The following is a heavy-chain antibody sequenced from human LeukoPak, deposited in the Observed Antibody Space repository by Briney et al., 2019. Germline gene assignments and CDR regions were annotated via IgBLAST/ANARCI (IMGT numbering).Heavy chain of an antibody. CDR1: GFSLKTYN. Sequence: GGSLRLSCAASGFSLKTYNMNWVRQAPGKGLEWVSSMTSSRYIYYADSVKGRFTISRDDTNNLVFLQMHSLRAEDTAIYYCTRDQFFDYDNDDAFDVWGQGTKVIVSS. V-gene: IGHV3-21*04. J-gene: IGHJ3*01. D-gene: IGHD3-22*01. CDR2: MTSSRYI. CDR3: TRDQFFDYDNDDAFDV.